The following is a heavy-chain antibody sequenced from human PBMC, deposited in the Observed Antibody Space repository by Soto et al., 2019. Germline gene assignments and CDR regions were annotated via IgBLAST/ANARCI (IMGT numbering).Heavy chain of an antibody. CDR1: GFTFSSYA. Sequence: EVQLLESGGGLVQPGGSLRLSCAASGFTFSSYAMSWVRQAPGKGLEWVSAISGSGGSTYYADSVKGRFTISRDNSKNTLYLEMNSLRAEDTAVYYCAKDRRRGDYSYYGMDVWGQGTTVTVSS. CDR2: ISGSGGST. D-gene: IGHD3-10*01. J-gene: IGHJ6*02. CDR3: AKDRRRGDYSYYGMDV. V-gene: IGHV3-23*01.